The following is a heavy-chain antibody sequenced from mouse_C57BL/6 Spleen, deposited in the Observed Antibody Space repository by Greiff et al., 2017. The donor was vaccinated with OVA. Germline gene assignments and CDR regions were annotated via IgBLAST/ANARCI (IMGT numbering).Heavy chain of an antibody. CDR3: ARVIYYGNLGYAMDY. CDR2: IYPGDGDT. J-gene: IGHJ4*01. V-gene: IGHV1-82*01. CDR1: GYAFSSSW. Sequence: QVQLQQSGPELVKPGASVEISCKASGYAFSSSWMNWVKQRPGKGLEWIGRIYPGDGDTNYNGKFKGKATLTADKSSSTAYMQLSSLTSEDSAVYFCARVIYYGNLGYAMDYWGQGTSVTVSS. D-gene: IGHD2-1*01.